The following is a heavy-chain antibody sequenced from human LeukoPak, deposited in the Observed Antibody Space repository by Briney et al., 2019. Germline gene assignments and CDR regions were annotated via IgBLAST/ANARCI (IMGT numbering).Heavy chain of an antibody. CDR3: ATDRSLSWFDY. D-gene: IGHD2-8*01. Sequence: PGRSLRLSCAASGFTFSSYAMHWVRQAPGKGLEWVSIIYYDGSKKYYADSVKGRFTVSRDNSKKPLYLQINSLRAEDTAVYYCATDRSLSWFDYWGQGTLVTVSS. CDR2: IYYDGSKK. J-gene: IGHJ4*02. V-gene: IGHV3-30*04. CDR1: GFTFSSYA.